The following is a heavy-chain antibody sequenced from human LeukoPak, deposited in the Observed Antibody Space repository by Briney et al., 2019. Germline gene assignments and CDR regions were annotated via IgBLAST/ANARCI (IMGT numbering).Heavy chain of an antibody. Sequence: PGRSLRLSCAASGFTFSSYGMHWVRQAPGKGLEWVAVIWYDGSNKYYADSVKGRFTISRDNSKNTLYLQMNSLRAEDTAVYYCAKDRAYSSGSAGIFDYWGQGTLVTVSS. CDR1: GFTFSSYG. CDR2: IWYDGSNK. V-gene: IGHV3-33*06. CDR3: AKDRAYSSGSAGIFDY. D-gene: IGHD6-19*01. J-gene: IGHJ4*02.